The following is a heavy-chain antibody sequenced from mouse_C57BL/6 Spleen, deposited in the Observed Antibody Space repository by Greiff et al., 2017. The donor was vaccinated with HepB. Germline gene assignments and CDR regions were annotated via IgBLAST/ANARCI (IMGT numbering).Heavy chain of an antibody. Sequence: EVKVVESGGGLVKPGGSLKLSCAASGFTFSDYGMHWVRQAPEKGLEWVAYISSGSSTIYYADTVKGRFTISRDNAKNTLFLQMTSLRSEDTAMYYCARVWTPGGGYAMDYWGQGTSVTVSS. CDR1: GFTFSDYG. CDR2: ISSGSSTI. J-gene: IGHJ4*01. V-gene: IGHV5-17*01. CDR3: ARVWTPGGGYAMDY.